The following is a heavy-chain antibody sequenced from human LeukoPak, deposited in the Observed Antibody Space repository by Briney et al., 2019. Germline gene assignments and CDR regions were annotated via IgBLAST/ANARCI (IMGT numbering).Heavy chain of an antibody. V-gene: IGHV5-51*01. CDR3: ARTHTYNWFDP. CDR2: IYPGDSDT. J-gene: IGHJ5*02. CDR1: GYTFTSYW. Sequence: GESLKISCKGSGYTFTSYWIGWVRQMPGKGLEWMGIIYPGDSDTRYSPSFQGQVIISVDKSISTAYLQWSSLKASDTVMYYCARTHTYNWFDPWGQGTLVTVSS. D-gene: IGHD1-14*01.